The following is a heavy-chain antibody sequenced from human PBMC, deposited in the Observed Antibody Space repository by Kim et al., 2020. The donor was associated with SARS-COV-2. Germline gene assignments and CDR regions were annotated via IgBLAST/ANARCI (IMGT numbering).Heavy chain of an antibody. CDR2: INTNTGNP. D-gene: IGHD3-3*01. CDR3: ASTYYDFWSGYQYYFDY. Sequence: ASVKVSCKASGYTFNRYAMNWVRQAPGQGLEWMGWINTNTGNPTYAQGFTGRFVFSLDTSVSTAYLQISSLKAEDTAVYYCASTYYDFWSGYQYYFDYWGQGTLVTVSS. CDR1: GYTFNRYA. J-gene: IGHJ4*02. V-gene: IGHV7-4-1*02.